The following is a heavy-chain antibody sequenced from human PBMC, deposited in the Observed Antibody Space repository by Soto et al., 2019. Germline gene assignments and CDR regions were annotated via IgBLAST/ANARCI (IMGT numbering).Heavy chain of an antibody. J-gene: IGHJ4*02. D-gene: IGHD1-7*01. Sequence: QVQLQESGPGLVKPSQTLSLTCTVSGGSISSGDYSWSWIRQPPGTGLEWIGYIYYSGRTYYNPSLKYRITIPADTSTNRFSVKLSCVTAAHAAVYHCASHNGNYVNVGYWGQGTLVTVSS. CDR3: ASHNGNYVNVGY. CDR2: IYYSGRT. V-gene: IGHV4-30-4*01. CDR1: GGSISSGDYS.